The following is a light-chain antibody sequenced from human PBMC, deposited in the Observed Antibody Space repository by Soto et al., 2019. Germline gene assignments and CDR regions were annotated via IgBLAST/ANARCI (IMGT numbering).Light chain of an antibody. V-gene: IGKV1-39*01. CDR3: QQNYITPPWT. J-gene: IGKJ1*01. CDR1: QSISRF. CDR2: AAS. Sequence: DIQMTQSPSSLSASVGDRVTITCRASQSISRFLNWYQQKSGKPPQLLIYAASSLQSGVPSRFSGSGSGTDFTLTFSSLQPEDFATYYCQQNYITPPWTFGQGSKVEIK.